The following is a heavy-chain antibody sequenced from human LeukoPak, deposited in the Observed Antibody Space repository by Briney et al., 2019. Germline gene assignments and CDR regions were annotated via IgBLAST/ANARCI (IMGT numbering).Heavy chain of an antibody. D-gene: IGHD1-1*01. Sequence: PGGSLRLSCAASGFTFSSNWMSWVRQAPGKGLEWVANIKQDGSEKYYVDSVKGRFTISRDNAKNSLYLQMNSLRAEDTAVYYCASGTLSYWGQGTLVTVSS. CDR1: GFTFSSNW. CDR2: IKQDGSEK. V-gene: IGHV3-7*01. J-gene: IGHJ4*02. CDR3: ASGTLSY.